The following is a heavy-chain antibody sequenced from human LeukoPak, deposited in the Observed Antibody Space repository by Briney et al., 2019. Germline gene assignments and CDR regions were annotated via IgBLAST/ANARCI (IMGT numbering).Heavy chain of an antibody. V-gene: IGHV4-39*07. CDR2: IYYSGST. D-gene: IGHD3-10*01. Sequence: SETLSLTCIVSGGSISSSRDYWAWIRQPPGKGLEWIANIYYSGSTYYNPSLKSRVTISVDTSKNQFSLKLSSVTAADTAVYYCARAPEPLSYYGSGANYYYYYMDVWGKGTTVTISS. CDR1: GGSISSSRDY. CDR3: ARAPEPLSYYGSGANYYYYYMDV. J-gene: IGHJ6*03.